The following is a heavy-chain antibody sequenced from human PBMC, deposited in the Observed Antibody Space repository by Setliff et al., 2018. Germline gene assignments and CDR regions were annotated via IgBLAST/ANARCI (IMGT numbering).Heavy chain of an antibody. CDR1: GLSYINDW. J-gene: IGHJ4*02. Sequence: GSLRLSCTASGLSYINDWVSWVRQAPGKGLEWLASINPHGSEKYYADSVKGRFTISRDNAKNSLSLQMDNLRTEDTAVYYCFGAGTCSYWGQGTLVTVSS. V-gene: IGHV3-7*01. CDR2: INPHGSEK. D-gene: IGHD3-10*01. CDR3: FGAGTCSY.